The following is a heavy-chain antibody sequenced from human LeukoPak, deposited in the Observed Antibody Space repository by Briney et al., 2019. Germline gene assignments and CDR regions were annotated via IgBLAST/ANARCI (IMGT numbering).Heavy chain of an antibody. CDR1: GGSFSGYY. CDR2: INHSGST. D-gene: IGHD5-24*01. V-gene: IGHV4-34*01. CDR3: ASTGMKMATILLGY. J-gene: IGHJ4*02. Sequence: SETLSLTCAVYGGSFSGYYWSWIRQPPGKGLEWIGEINHSGSTNYNPSLKSRVTISVDTSKNQFSLKLSSVTAADTAVYYCASTGMKMATILLGYWGQGTLVTVSS.